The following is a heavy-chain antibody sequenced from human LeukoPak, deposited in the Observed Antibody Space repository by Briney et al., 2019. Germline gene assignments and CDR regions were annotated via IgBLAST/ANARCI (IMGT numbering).Heavy chain of an antibody. J-gene: IGHJ5*02. CDR2: INPNSGGA. D-gene: IGHD2-15*01. Sequence: ASVKVSCKVSGYALTELSMHWVRQAPGQGLEWMGRINPNSGGANYAQKFQGRVTMTRDTSISTAYMELSRLRSDDTAVYYCARGYCSGGSCYSVENWFDPWGQGTLVTVSS. V-gene: IGHV1-2*06. CDR1: GYALTELS. CDR3: ARGYCSGGSCYSVENWFDP.